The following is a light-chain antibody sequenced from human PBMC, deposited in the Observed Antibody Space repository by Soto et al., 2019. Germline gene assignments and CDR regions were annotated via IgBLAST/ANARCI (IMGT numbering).Light chain of an antibody. CDR3: QQYHEYW. CDR1: QSISSW. V-gene: IGKV1-5*03. CDR2: KAS. Sequence: DIQMTQSPSTLSASVGDRVTITCRASQSISSWLAWYQQKPGKAPKLLIYKASSLESGVPSRFSGSGSGTEFTLTISSLQPDDFATYYCQQYHEYWFGQGTKVDIK. J-gene: IGKJ1*01.